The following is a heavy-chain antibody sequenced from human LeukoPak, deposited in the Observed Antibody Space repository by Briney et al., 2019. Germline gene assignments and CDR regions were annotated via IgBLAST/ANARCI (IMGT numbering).Heavy chain of an antibody. CDR1: GGSFSGYY. V-gene: IGHV4-34*01. J-gene: IGHJ4*02. CDR3: ARMKAVAGKVACFDY. Sequence: TSETLSLTCAVYGGSFSGYYWSWIRQPPGKGLEWIGEVNHSGSTKYSPSLKSRVTISVDTSKNQFSLKLSSVTAADTAVYYCARMKAVAGKVACFDYWGQGTLVTVSS. D-gene: IGHD6-19*01. CDR2: VNHSGST.